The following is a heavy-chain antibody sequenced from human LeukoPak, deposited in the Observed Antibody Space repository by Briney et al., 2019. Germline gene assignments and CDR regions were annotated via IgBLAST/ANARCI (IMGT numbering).Heavy chain of an antibody. D-gene: IGHD5-18*01. Sequence: GGSLRLSCAASGFTFSSYWMSWVRQAPGKGLEWVANIKQDGSEKYYVDSVKGRLTISRDNAKNSLYLQMNSLRAEDTAVYYCARESGGYSYGYYYYMDVWGKGTTVTVSS. CDR2: IKQDGSEK. CDR1: GFTFSSYW. V-gene: IGHV3-7*01. J-gene: IGHJ6*03. CDR3: ARESGGYSYGYYYYMDV.